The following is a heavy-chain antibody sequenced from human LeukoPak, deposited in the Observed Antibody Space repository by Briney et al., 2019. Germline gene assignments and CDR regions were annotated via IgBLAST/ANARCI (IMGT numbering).Heavy chain of an antibody. Sequence: SETLSLTCTVSGGSISSYYWSWIRQPPGKGLEWIGYIYYSGSTNYNPSLKSRVTISVDTSKNQFSLKLSSVAAADTAVYYCAREGLGYCTNGVCYETNYYYYYYMDVWGKGTTVTVSS. CDR2: IYYSGST. J-gene: IGHJ6*03. D-gene: IGHD2-8*01. V-gene: IGHV4-59*01. CDR3: AREGLGYCTNGVCYETNYYYYYYMDV. CDR1: GGSISSYY.